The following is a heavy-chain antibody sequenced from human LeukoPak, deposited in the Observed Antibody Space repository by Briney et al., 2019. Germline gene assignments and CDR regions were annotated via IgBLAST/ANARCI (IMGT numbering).Heavy chain of an antibody. CDR2: IKQDRSEK. D-gene: IGHD6-19*01. CDR1: GFTFSNYW. Sequence: GGSLRLSCAASGFTFSNYWMSWVRQAPGKGLEWVANIKQDRSEKYYVDSVKGRFTISRDNAKNSLYLQMNSLRAEDTAVYYCAKEGGQWLVLPKNYFDYWGQGTLVTVSS. V-gene: IGHV3-7*01. CDR3: AKEGGQWLVLPKNYFDY. J-gene: IGHJ4*02.